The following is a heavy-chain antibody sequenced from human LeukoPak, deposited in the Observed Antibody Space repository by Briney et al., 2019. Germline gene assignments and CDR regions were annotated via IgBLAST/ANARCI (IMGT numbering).Heavy chain of an antibody. V-gene: IGHV3-7*04. J-gene: IGHJ4*01. CDR2: IHPEGNEK. CDR1: GCTFSNFW. D-gene: IGHD1-1*01. CDR3: ARGDDFSGDH. Sequence: GGSLRLSCAVSGCTFSNFWMSWVRQAPGRGLEWVANIHPEGNEKYHVESVKGRFTISRDNTKNLLFLQMNALRVEDTAVYYCARGDDFSGDHWGQGTLVTVSS.